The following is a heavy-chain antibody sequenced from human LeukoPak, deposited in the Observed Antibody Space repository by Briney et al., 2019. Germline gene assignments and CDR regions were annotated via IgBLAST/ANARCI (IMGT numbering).Heavy chain of an antibody. Sequence: ASVKVSCKTSGYTFTNYYMHWVRQAPGQGLEWMGIINPSGGSTSYAQKFQGRVTMTRDTSTSTVYMELSSLRSEDTAVYYCARDVASSGYYWDWGQGTLVTVSS. CDR3: ARDVASSGYYWD. D-gene: IGHD3-22*01. V-gene: IGHV1-46*01. CDR2: INPSGGST. CDR1: GYTFTNYY. J-gene: IGHJ4*02.